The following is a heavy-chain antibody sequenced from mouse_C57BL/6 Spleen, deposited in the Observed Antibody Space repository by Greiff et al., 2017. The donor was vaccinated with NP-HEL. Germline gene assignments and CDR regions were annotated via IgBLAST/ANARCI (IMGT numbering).Heavy chain of an antibody. CDR2: IWSGGST. Sequence: VKLVESGPGLVQPSQSLSITCTVSGFSLTSYGVHWVRQPPGKGLEWLGVIWSGGSTDYNAAFISRLSISKDNSKSQVFFKMNSLQADDTAIYYCAKKGIYDSWYFDVWGTGTTVTVSS. CDR1: GFSLTSYG. V-gene: IGHV2-4*01. CDR3: AKKGIYDSWYFDV. J-gene: IGHJ1*03. D-gene: IGHD2-3*01.